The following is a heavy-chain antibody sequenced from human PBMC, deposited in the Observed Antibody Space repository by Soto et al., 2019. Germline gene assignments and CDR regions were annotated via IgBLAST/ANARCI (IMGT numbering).Heavy chain of an antibody. CDR2: ISYDGSNK. J-gene: IGHJ4*02. D-gene: IGHD6-19*01. CDR3: ARDFLAVARRGYYFDY. Sequence: QVQLVESGGGVVQPGRSLRLSCAASGFTFSSYAMHWVRQAPGKGLEWVAVISYDGSNKYYADSVKGRFTISRDNSKNTLYLQMNSLRAEDTAVYYCARDFLAVARRGYYFDYWGQGTLVTVSS. V-gene: IGHV3-30-3*01. CDR1: GFTFSSYA.